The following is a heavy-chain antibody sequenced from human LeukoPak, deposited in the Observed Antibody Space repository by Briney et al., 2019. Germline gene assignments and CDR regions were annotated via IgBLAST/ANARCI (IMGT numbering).Heavy chain of an antibody. Sequence: ASVKVSCKASGYTFTGYYMHWVRQATGQGLEWMGWMNPNSGNTGYAQKFQGRVTITRNTSISTAYMELSSLRSEDTAVYYCARDSDPRGSDAFDIWGQGTMVTVSS. D-gene: IGHD3-16*01. CDR2: MNPNSGNT. V-gene: IGHV1-8*03. CDR1: GYTFTGYY. J-gene: IGHJ3*02. CDR3: ARDSDPRGSDAFDI.